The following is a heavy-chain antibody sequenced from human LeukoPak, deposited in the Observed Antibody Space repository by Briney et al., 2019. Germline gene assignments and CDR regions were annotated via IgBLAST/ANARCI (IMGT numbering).Heavy chain of an antibody. J-gene: IGHJ4*02. D-gene: IGHD2-21*02. CDR2: INHSGST. CDR1: IESFGGYY. Sequence: KASETLSLTCAVYIESFGGYYWTWIRQPPGKGLEWIGEINHSGSTNYNPSLKSRVTISADTSKDQFSLKLSSVTAADTAMYYCARVRGDLSIDYWGQGNLVTVSS. V-gene: IGHV4-34*01. CDR3: ARVRGDLSIDY.